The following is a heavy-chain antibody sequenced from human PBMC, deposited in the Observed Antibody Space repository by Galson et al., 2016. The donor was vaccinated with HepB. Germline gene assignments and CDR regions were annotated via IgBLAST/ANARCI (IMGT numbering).Heavy chain of an antibody. CDR3: ARRDDDINGHYKNYFDY. J-gene: IGHJ4*02. Sequence: SETLSLTCTVSGDSMTSNWYSWVRQPPGQGLEWIGEAYHTGATHYNPSLNNRVTISIDKSTNHLSLTLNFVTAADTAVYYCARRDDDINGHYKNYFDYWSQGTLVTVSS. V-gene: IGHV4-4*02. CDR1: GDSMTSNW. CDR2: AYHTGAT. D-gene: IGHD3-22*01.